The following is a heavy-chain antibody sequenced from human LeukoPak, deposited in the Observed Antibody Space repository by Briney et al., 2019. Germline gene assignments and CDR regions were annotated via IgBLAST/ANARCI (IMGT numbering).Heavy chain of an antibody. CDR1: GGSFSGYY. J-gene: IGHJ4*02. V-gene: IGHV4-34*01. CDR3: ARILTYYYDSSGYRFDY. Sequence: SETLSLTCAVYGGSFSGYYWSWIRQPPGKGLEWIGEINHSGSTNYNPSLKSRVTISVDTSKNQFSLKLSSVTAADTAAYYCARILTYYYDSSGYRFDYWGQGTLVTVSS. D-gene: IGHD3-22*01. CDR2: INHSGST.